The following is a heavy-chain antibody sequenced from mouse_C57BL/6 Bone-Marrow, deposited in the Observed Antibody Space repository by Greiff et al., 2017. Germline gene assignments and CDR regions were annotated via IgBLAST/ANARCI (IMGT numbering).Heavy chain of an antibody. CDR1: GFTFSSYG. V-gene: IGHV5-6*01. D-gene: IGHD2-4*01. J-gene: IGHJ3*01. CDR3: ARQIYYDYDDLFAY. Sequence: DVHLVESGGDLVKPGGSLKLSCAASGFTFSSYGMSWVRQTPDKRLEWVATISSGGSYTYYPDSVKGRFTISRDNAKNTLYLQMSSLKSEDTATYYCARQIYYDYDDLFAYWGQGTLVTGSA. CDR2: ISSGGSYT.